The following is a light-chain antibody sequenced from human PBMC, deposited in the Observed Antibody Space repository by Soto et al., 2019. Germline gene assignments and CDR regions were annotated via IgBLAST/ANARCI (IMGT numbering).Light chain of an antibody. CDR2: AAS. V-gene: IGKV3-15*01. CDR1: QSVRSN. Sequence: DMTEAPATLYVSPGERATLSCRASQSVRSNLAWYQQKPGQPPRLLICAASTRVTTIPARFSGSEFGTEFTLTISSLQSEDFAVYYCQQYNSWPPTFGQGTKVDIK. CDR3: QQYNSWPPT. J-gene: IGKJ1*01.